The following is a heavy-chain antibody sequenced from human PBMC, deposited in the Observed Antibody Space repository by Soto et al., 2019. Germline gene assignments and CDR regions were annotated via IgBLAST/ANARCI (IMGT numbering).Heavy chain of an antibody. D-gene: IGHD2-8*01. Sequence: SETLSLTCTVSGGSISSSSYYWGWIRQPPGKGLEWIGSIYYSGSTYYNPSLKSRVTISVDTSKNQFSLKLSSVTAADTAVYYCARNANRDPRFYYYYMDVWGKGTTVTVSS. CDR3: ARNANRDPRFYYYYMDV. V-gene: IGHV4-39*01. CDR2: IYYSGST. J-gene: IGHJ6*03. CDR1: GGSISSSSYY.